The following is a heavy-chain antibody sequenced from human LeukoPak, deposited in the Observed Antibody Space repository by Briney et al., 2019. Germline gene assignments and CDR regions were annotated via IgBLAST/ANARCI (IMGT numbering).Heavy chain of an antibody. D-gene: IGHD3-10*01. V-gene: IGHV1-18*04. J-gene: IGHJ6*02. Sequence: ASVKVSCKASGYTFTGYYMHWVRQAPGQGLEWMGWISAYNGNTNYAQKLQGRVTMTTDTSTSTAYMELRSLRSDDTAVYYCARSDVTMVRGVILGYYYYGMDVWGQGTTVTVSS. CDR2: ISAYNGNT. CDR3: ARSDVTMVRGVILGYYYYGMDV. CDR1: GYTFTGYY.